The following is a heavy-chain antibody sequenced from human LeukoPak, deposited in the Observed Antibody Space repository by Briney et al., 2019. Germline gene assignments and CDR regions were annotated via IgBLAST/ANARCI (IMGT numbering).Heavy chain of an antibody. CDR2: IYYSGST. J-gene: IGHJ4*02. CDR1: GGPISSYY. CDR3: ARGHLTGRGYFDY. D-gene: IGHD1-20*01. V-gene: IGHV4-59*01. Sequence: SETLSLTCTVSGGPISSYYWSWIRQPPGKGLEWIGYIYYSGSTSYNPSLKSRVTISVDTSKNQISLKVRSVTAADTAVYYCARGHLTGRGYFDYWGQGTLVTVSS.